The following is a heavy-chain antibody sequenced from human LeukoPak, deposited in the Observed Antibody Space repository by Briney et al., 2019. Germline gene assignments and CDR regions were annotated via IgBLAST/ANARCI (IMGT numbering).Heavy chain of an antibody. D-gene: IGHD1-1*01. CDR2: ISSGGSSI. CDR3: ARDHNWNFDP. CDR1: GFTFSSYW. Sequence: GGSLRLSCAASGFTFSSYWMSWVRQAPSKGLEWVSYISSGGSSIYYADSVKGRFTISRDNAKNSLYLQMNSLRAEDTAVYYCARDHNWNFDPWGQGTLVTVSS. J-gene: IGHJ5*02. V-gene: IGHV3-48*04.